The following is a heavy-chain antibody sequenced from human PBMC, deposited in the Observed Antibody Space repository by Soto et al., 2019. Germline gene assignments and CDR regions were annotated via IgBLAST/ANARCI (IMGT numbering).Heavy chain of an antibody. D-gene: IGHD3-10*01. Sequence: QVQLQESGPGLVKPSQTLSLTCTVSGGSISSGDYYWSWIRQPPAKGLEWIGYIYYSGSTYYNPSLKSRVTISVDTSKNQFSLKLSSVTAADTAVYYCARVGGFGATTIDYWGQGTLVTVSS. CDR2: IYYSGST. J-gene: IGHJ4*02. CDR1: GGSISSGDYY. V-gene: IGHV4-30-4*01. CDR3: ARVGGFGATTIDY.